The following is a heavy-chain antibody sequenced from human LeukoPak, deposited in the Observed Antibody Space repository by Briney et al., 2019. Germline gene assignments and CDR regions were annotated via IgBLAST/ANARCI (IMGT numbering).Heavy chain of an antibody. CDR1: GFTFSDYA. D-gene: IGHD3-22*01. CDR3: AKLDYYDTH. J-gene: IGHJ4*02. V-gene: IGHV3-23*01. Sequence: GGSLRLSCAASGFTFSDYAMNWVRQAPGKGLYWVSTISGSGNSTYYADSVKGRFTISRDNSKKTLYLQMNSLRAEDTAVYFCAKLDYYDTHWGQGTLVTVSS. CDR2: ISGSGNST.